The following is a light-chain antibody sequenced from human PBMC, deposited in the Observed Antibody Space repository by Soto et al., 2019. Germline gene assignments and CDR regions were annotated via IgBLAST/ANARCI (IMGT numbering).Light chain of an antibody. CDR1: QRVGSN. J-gene: IGKJ5*01. V-gene: IGKV3-15*01. CDR3: QQYTNWPPIT. Sequence: DSLPVYPGERATLSCRASQRVGSNLAWFQQKPGQAPRLLIYGSSTRATGVPARFSGSGSGADFTLTISNLQSEDFAVYYCQQYTNWPPITFGQGTRLEIK. CDR2: GSS.